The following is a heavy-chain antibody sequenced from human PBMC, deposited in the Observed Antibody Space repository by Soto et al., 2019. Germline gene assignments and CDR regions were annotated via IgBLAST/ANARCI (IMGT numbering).Heavy chain of an antibody. Sequence: GGSLRLSCAASGFTFSSYGMHWVRQAPGKGLEWVAVISYDGSNKYYADSVKGRFTISRDNSKNTLYLQMNSLRAEDTAVYYCAKAENGDYVFRRAPIDYWGQGTLVTVSS. J-gene: IGHJ4*02. V-gene: IGHV3-30*18. CDR1: GFTFSSYG. D-gene: IGHD4-17*01. CDR3: AKAENGDYVFRRAPIDY. CDR2: ISYDGSNK.